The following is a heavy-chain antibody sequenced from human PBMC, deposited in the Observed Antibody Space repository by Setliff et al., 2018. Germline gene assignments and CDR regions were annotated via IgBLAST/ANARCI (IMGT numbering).Heavy chain of an antibody. Sequence: SETLSLTCAVYGGSFSGYYWSWIRQPPGKGLEWIGEINHSGSTNYNPSLKSRVTISVDTSKNQFSLKVNSVTAAGTAVYYCARGPCSSTSCYAAYWGQGTLVTV. CDR2: INHSGST. J-gene: IGHJ4*02. V-gene: IGHV4-34*01. D-gene: IGHD2-2*01. CDR3: ARGPCSSTSCYAAY. CDR1: GGSFSGYY.